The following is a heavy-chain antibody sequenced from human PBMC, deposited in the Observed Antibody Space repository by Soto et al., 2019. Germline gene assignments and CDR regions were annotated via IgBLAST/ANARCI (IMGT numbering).Heavy chain of an antibody. J-gene: IGHJ4*02. CDR3: ARGQPPMTTVTDYFDY. CDR1: GFTFSPYT. V-gene: IGHV3-30-3*01. CDR2: ISYDGSNK. D-gene: IGHD4-17*01. Sequence: QVQLVESGGGVVQPGRSLGLSCAVSGFTFSPYTMHWVRQAPGKGLEWVAVISYDGSNKYYADSVKGRFTISRDNSKNTLYLQMNSLRAEDTAVYYCARGQPPMTTVTDYFDYWGQGTLVTVSS.